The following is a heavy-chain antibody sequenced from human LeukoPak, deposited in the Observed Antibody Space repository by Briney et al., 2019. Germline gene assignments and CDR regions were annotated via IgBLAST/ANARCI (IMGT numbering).Heavy chain of an antibody. V-gene: IGHV4-38-2*02. D-gene: IGHD5/OR15-5a*01. CDR2: IYYSGST. Sequence: PSETLSLTCTVSGYSISSGYYWGWIRQPPGKGLEWIGYIYYSGSTNYNPSLKSRVTISVDTSKNQFSLKLSSVTAADTAVYYCARDRPSTIRAAYYYYYMDVWGKGTTVTVSS. CDR3: ARDRPSTIRAAYYYYYMDV. CDR1: GYSISSGYY. J-gene: IGHJ6*03.